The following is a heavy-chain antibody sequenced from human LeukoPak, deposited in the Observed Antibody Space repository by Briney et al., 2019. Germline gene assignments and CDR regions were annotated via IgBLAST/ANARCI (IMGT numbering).Heavy chain of an antibody. D-gene: IGHD6-13*01. CDR2: IHTRST. J-gene: IGHJ4*02. V-gene: IGHV4-4*07. Sequence: SSETLSLTCTVSGGSISSYYWSWIRQPAGKGLEWIGRIHTRSTNYNPSLKSRVTMSVDTSKNQFSLKLSSVTAADTAVYYCARFEGAAAGTGGLDYWGQGTLVTVSS. CDR1: GGSISSYY. CDR3: ARFEGAAAGTGGLDY.